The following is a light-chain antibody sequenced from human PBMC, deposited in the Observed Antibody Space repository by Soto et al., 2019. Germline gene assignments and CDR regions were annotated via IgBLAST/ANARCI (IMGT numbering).Light chain of an antibody. CDR3: QSYDSSLSAYV. CDR1: SANIGAGYD. Sequence: QSVLAQPPSVSGSPGQNVTISCTWSSANIGAGYDLHWYQQLPGTAPKLLLYGNSNRPSGVPDRFSGSKSGTSASLAITGLQAEDEADYYCQSYDSSLSAYVFGTGTKVTVL. CDR2: GNS. J-gene: IGLJ1*01. V-gene: IGLV1-40*01.